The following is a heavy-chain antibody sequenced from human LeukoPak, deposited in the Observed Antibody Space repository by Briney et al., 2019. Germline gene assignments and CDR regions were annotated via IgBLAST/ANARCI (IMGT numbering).Heavy chain of an antibody. Sequence: GESLKISCKSSGYSFTSYWIGWVRQMPGKGLEWMGIIYPGDSDTRYSPSFQGQVTISADKSISTAYLQWSSLKASDTAMYYCARHSGKYCSGGSCYPSTFDYWGQGTLVTVSS. CDR1: GYSFTSYW. CDR3: ARHSGKYCSGGSCYPSTFDY. J-gene: IGHJ4*02. V-gene: IGHV5-51*01. D-gene: IGHD2-15*01. CDR2: IYPGDSDT.